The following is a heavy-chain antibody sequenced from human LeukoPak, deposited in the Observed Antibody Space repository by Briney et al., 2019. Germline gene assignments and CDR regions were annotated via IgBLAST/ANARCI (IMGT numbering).Heavy chain of an antibody. CDR3: ARDSGDRYAVFDY. J-gene: IGHJ4*02. CDR2: ISSHSDGTK. CDR1: GFTFRSFE. V-gene: IGHV3-48*03. Sequence: GGSLRLSCAASGFTFRSFEMNWVRQAPGKGLEWISDISSHSDGTKYYADSVKGRFTISRDNAKSSLYLQMNSLRAEDTAVYYCARDSGDRYAVFDYWGRGTLVTVSS. D-gene: IGHD2-8*01.